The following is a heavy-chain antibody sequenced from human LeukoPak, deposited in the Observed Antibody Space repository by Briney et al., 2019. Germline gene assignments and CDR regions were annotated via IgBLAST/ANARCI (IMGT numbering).Heavy chain of an antibody. CDR3: ARLAVTGTIGY. CDR2: IYYSGST. J-gene: IGHJ4*02. D-gene: IGHD1-7*01. Sequence: SETLFLTCTVSGGSISSSSYYWGWIRQPPGKGLEWIGSIYYSGSTYYNPSLKSRVTISVDTSKNQFSLKLSSVTAADTAVYYCARLAVTGTIGYWGQGALVTVSS. V-gene: IGHV4-39*01. CDR1: GGSISSSSYY.